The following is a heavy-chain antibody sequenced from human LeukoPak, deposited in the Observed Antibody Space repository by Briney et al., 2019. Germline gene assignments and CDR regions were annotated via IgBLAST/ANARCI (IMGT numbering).Heavy chain of an antibody. V-gene: IGHV4-39*07. D-gene: IGHD3-10*01. CDR1: GGSISFSTYY. CDR3: ARTRYYYNSRSYGAPYYFDY. J-gene: IGHJ4*02. Sequence: RPSETLSLTCTVSGGSISFSTYYWGWIRQPPGKGLDWIGSIYYSGNTYYNPSLKSRVTILVDTSKNQFSLKLSSVTAADTAVYYCARTRYYYNSRSYGAPYYFDYWGQGTLVTVSS. CDR2: IYYSGNT.